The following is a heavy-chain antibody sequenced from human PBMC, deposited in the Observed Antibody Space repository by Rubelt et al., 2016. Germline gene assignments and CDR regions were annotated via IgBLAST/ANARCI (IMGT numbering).Heavy chain of an antibody. CDR1: GGSISSYF. D-gene: IGHD3-10*01. CDR2: IHYNGRT. V-gene: IGHV4-59*01. J-gene: IGHJ4*02. CDR3: ARTLDSGTLDY. Sequence: QVQLQESGPGLVKPSETLSLTCTVSGGSISSYFWSWIRQPPGEGLEWIAYIHYNGRTNYNPSLTSRVTISLDTTKNQVSLKLTSVTAADTAVYFCARTLDSGTLDYWGQGTLVAVSS.